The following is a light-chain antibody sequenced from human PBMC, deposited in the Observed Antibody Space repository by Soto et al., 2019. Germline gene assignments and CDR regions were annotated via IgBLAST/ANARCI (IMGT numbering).Light chain of an antibody. V-gene: IGKV1-9*01. CDR1: QGISSY. J-gene: IGKJ5*01. CDR3: QQLSGYPIT. Sequence: IQLTQSPSSLSASVGDSVTITCRASQGISSYLAWYQQKPGKAPKLLTYATSTLQSGVPSRFSGSGSGTDFTLTISSLQPEDFATYYCQQLSGYPITFGQGTRLEIK. CDR2: ATS.